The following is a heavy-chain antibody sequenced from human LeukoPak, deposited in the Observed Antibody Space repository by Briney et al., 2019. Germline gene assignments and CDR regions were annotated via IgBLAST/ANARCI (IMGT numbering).Heavy chain of an antibody. CDR1: GFTFSSYS. J-gene: IGHJ4*02. V-gene: IGHV3-48*01. Sequence: GGSLRLSCAASGFTFSSYSMNWVRQAPGKGLEWVSYISSSSSTIYYADSVKGRFTISRDNSKNTLYLQMNSLRAEDTAVYYCAKDPTTVRYLDFDYWGQGTLVTVSS. D-gene: IGHD4-4*01. CDR3: AKDPTTVRYLDFDY. CDR2: ISSSSSTI.